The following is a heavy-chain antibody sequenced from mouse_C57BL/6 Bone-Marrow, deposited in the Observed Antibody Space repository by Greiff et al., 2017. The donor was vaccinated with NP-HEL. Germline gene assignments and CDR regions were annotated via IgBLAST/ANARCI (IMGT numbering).Heavy chain of an antibody. J-gene: IGHJ2*01. CDR2: IDPSDSYT. D-gene: IGHD3-1*01. Sequence: VKQRPGQGLEWIGEIDPSDSYTNYNQKFKGKSTLTVDKSSSTAYMQLSSLTSEDSAVYYCARIGGYWGQGTTLTVSS. V-gene: IGHV1-69*01. CDR3: ARIGGY.